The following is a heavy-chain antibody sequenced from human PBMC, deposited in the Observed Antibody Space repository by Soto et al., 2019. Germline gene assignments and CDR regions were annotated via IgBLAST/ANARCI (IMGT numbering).Heavy chain of an antibody. CDR3: ARILNYYYGMDV. V-gene: IGHV3-53*01. CDR1: GFTVSSNY. Sequence: GSLRLSCAASGFTVSSNYMSWVRQAPGKGLEWVSVIYSGGSTYYADSVKGRFTISRDNSKNTLYLQMNSLRAEDTAVYYCARILNYYYGMDVWGQGTTVTVSS. J-gene: IGHJ6*02. CDR2: IYSGGST.